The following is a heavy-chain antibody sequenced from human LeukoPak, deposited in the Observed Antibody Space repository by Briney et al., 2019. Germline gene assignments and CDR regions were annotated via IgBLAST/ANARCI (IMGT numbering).Heavy chain of an antibody. D-gene: IGHD2-21*02. CDR3: AKSSLTS. J-gene: IGHJ5*02. V-gene: IGHV4-34*01. CDR2: INHGGSA. Sequence: SETLSLTCAVYGGSLSGYYWTWIRQPPGKGLEWIGDINHGGSAVYNPSLKSRVIISVDRSKSQFFLKLTSMTAADTAVYYCAKSSLTSWGQGTLVTVSS. CDR1: GGSLSGYY.